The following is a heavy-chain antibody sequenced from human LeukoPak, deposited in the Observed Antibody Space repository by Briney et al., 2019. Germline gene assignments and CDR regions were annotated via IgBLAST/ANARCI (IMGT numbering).Heavy chain of an antibody. CDR3: ARVNTMVRGAVYNWFDP. J-gene: IGHJ5*02. V-gene: IGHV1-69*05. Sequence: ASVKVSCKASGGTFSSYAISWVRQAPGQGREWMGGIIPIFGTANYAQKFQGRVTITTDESTSTAYMELSSLRSEDTAVYYCARVNTMVRGAVYNWFDPWGQGTLVTVSS. CDR1: GGTFSSYA. CDR2: IIPIFGTA. D-gene: IGHD3-10*01.